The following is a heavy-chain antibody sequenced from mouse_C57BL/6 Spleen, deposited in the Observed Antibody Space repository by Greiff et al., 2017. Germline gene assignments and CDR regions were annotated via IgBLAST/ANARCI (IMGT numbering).Heavy chain of an antibody. V-gene: IGHV1-64*01. Sequence: QVQLQQPGAELVKPGASVKLSCKASGYTFTSYWMHWVKQRPGQGLELIGMIHPNSGSTNYNEKFKSKATLTVDKSSSTAYMQLSSLTSEDSAVYYCARDYYGNYEDYFDYWGQGTTLTVSS. CDR2: IHPNSGST. J-gene: IGHJ2*01. D-gene: IGHD2-1*01. CDR3: ARDYYGNYEDYFDY. CDR1: GYTFTSYW.